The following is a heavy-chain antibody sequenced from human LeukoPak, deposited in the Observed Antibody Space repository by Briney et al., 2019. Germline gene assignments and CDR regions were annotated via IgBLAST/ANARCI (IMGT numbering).Heavy chain of an antibody. V-gene: IGHV3-21*01. CDR3: ARMNYDTSGHEKGFYP. CDR2: ISGGSTFI. Sequence: PGGSLRLSCAASGFSFSGYYMNRVRQAPGKGLEWVSSISGGSTFINYEDSVKGRFTISRDNAKNSLYLQMNSLRAEDSAVYYCARMNYDTSGHEKGFYPWGQGTLVIVSS. CDR1: GFSFSGYY. J-gene: IGHJ5*02. D-gene: IGHD3-22*01.